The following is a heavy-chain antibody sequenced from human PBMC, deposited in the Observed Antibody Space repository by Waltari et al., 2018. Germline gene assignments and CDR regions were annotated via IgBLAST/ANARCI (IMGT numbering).Heavy chain of an antibody. CDR3: AKGDSSGWFHDAFDI. CDR1: GFTFSSSG. J-gene: IGHJ3*02. V-gene: IGHV3-30*02. Sequence: QVQLVESGGGVVQPGGSLRLSCAASGFTFSSSGMHWVRQAPGKGLEWVAFIRYDGSNKYYADSVKGRFTISRDNSKNTLYLQMNSLRAEDTAVYYCAKGDSSGWFHDAFDIWGQGTMVTVSS. CDR2: IRYDGSNK. D-gene: IGHD6-19*01.